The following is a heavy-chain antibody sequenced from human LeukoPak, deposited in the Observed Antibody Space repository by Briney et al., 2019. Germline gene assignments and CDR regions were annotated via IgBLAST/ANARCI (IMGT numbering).Heavy chain of an antibody. Sequence: GGSLRLSCAASGFTFSSYSMNWVRQAPGKGLEWVSYISRSSSTIYHADSVKGRFTISRDNAKNSLYLQMNSLRAEDTAVYYCARDLGPGGDNWFDPWGQGTLVTVSS. J-gene: IGHJ5*02. CDR3: ARDLGPGGDNWFDP. CDR2: ISRSSSTI. D-gene: IGHD3-16*01. V-gene: IGHV3-48*01. CDR1: GFTFSSYS.